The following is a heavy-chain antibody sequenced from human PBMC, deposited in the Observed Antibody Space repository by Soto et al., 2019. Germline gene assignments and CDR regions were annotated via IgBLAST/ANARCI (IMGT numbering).Heavy chain of an antibody. V-gene: IGHV4-39*01. CDR2: IYYSGST. CDR3: ARQFFGDGYNYDFDY. D-gene: IGHD5-12*01. CDR1: GGSISSSSYY. J-gene: IGHJ4*02. Sequence: SETLSLTCTVSGGSISSSSYYWGWIRQPPGKGLEWIGSIYYSGSTYYNPSLKSRVTISVDTSKNQFSLKLSSVTAADRAVYYCARQFFGDGYNYDFDYWGQGTLVTVSS.